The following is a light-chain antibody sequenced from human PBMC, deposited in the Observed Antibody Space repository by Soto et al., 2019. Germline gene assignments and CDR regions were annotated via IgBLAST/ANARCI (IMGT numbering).Light chain of an antibody. CDR1: QSVSSSY. CDR2: GAS. J-gene: IGKJ5*01. Sequence: DIVLTQSPGTLSLSPGERATLSCRASQSVSSSYLAWYQQKPGQAPRLLIYGASSRATGIPDRFSGSGSGTYFTLTISRLEPEDFAVYYCQQYGSSLSITFGQGTRLEIK. V-gene: IGKV3-20*01. CDR3: QQYGSSLSIT.